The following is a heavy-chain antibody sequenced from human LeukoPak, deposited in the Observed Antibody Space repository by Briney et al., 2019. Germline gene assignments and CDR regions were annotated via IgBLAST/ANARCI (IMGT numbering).Heavy chain of an antibody. CDR2: ITGTGFDT. V-gene: IGHV3-23*01. CDR3: AKMAIAKGATQGRGFLQFDL. CDR1: GFTFDNHA. D-gene: IGHD2-21*01. Sequence: GGSLRLSCAASGFTFDNHAMTWVRQAPGKGLEWVSLITGTGFDTYTANSVKGRFITSRDNSKNSLYLRLNSLRPEDTAMYYCAKMAIAKGATQGRGFLQFDLWGRGTLVTVSS. J-gene: IGHJ5*02.